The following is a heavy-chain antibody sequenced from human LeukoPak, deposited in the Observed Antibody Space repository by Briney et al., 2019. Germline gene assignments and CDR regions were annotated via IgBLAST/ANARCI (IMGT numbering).Heavy chain of an antibody. CDR1: GGSISSSSYY. CDR3: ARRTPYGAHIFDY. J-gene: IGHJ4*02. Sequence: SETLSLTRTVSGGSISSSSYYWGWIRQPPGKGLEWIGSIYYSGSTYYNPSLKSRVTISVDTSKNQFSLKLSSVTAADTAVYYCARRTPYGAHIFDYWGQGTLVTVSS. D-gene: IGHD4-17*01. CDR2: IYYSGST. V-gene: IGHV4-39*01.